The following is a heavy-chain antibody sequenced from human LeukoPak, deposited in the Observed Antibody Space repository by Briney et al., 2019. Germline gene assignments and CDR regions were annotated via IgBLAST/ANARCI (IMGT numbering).Heavy chain of an antibody. CDR2: ISGSGVFT. V-gene: IGHV3-11*05. D-gene: IGHD5-12*01. J-gene: IGHJ4*02. CDR1: GFTFSDYY. Sequence: GGSLRLSCAASGFTFSDYYMSWIRQAPGKGLEWVSSISGSGVFTRYADSVEGRFTISRDKSENTLYLQMNSLSGEDTAVYYCLRGGYRSTWENWGQGTLVTVSS. CDR3: LRGGYRSTWEN.